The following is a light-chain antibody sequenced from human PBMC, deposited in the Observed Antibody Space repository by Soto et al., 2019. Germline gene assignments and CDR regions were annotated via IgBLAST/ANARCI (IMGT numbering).Light chain of an antibody. CDR1: PSISSW. Sequence: GDRVTIHFRDSPSISSWLVWYQQKPRKAPKLLIYDASSLESGVPSRFSGSGSGTEFTLTISSLQPDDFATYYCQQSNSYSYTFGQGTKLEIK. V-gene: IGKV1-5*01. J-gene: IGKJ2*01. CDR3: QQSNSYSYT. CDR2: DAS.